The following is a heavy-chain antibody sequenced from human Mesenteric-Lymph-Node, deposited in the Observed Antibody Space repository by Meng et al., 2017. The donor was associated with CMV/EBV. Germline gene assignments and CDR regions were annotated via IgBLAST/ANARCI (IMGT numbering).Heavy chain of an antibody. CDR1: GFTFSSYW. CDR3: AREGPGGVIITDYFDF. V-gene: IGHV3-7*01. CDR2: IKQDGSEN. Sequence: GGSLRLSCVVSGFTFSSYWMSWVRQAPGRGLEWVANIKQDGSENYYVDSVKGRFTISRDNAKNSLYLQMNTLRVEDTAVYYCAREGPGGVIITDYFDFWGQGTLVTVSS. J-gene: IGHJ4*02. D-gene: IGHD3-10*01.